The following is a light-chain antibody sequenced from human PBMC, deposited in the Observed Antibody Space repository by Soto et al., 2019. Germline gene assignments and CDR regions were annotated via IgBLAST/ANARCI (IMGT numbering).Light chain of an antibody. CDR2: GVN. CDR3: SSYAGSNNLGV. J-gene: IGLJ1*01. Sequence: QSVLTQPPSASGSPGQSVTISCTGTSSDVGAYNYVSWYQQHPGKAPKLIIYGVNKWPSGVPDRFSGSKSGNTASLTVSGLQAEDEADYYCSSYAGSNNLGVFGTGTKLTVL. CDR1: SSDVGAYNY. V-gene: IGLV2-8*01.